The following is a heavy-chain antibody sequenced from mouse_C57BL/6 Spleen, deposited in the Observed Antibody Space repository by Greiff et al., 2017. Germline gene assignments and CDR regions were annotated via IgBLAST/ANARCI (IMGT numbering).Heavy chain of an antibody. CDR3: ARQYYGSSYDYAMDY. CDR2: IDPSDSYT. V-gene: IGHV1-69*01. Sequence: QVQLQQSGAELVMPGASVKLSCKASGYTFTSYWMHWVKQRPGQGLEWIGEIDPSDSYTNYNQKFKGKSTVTVDKSSSTAYMQLSSLTSEDSAVYYCARQYYGSSYDYAMDYWGQGTSVTVSS. D-gene: IGHD1-1*01. CDR1: GYTFTSYW. J-gene: IGHJ4*01.